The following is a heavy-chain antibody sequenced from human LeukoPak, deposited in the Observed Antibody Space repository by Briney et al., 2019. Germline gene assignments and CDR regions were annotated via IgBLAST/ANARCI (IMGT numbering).Heavy chain of an antibody. Sequence: GGSLRLSCAASGFDFESYTMTWLRQAPGKGLEWVSLISATSSDINYAESVRGRFTITRDNAKNSLFLQMDSLRAEDTAIYYCAKGLFSAFDKYLDSWGQGTLVTVSS. CDR3: AKGLFSAFDKYLDS. D-gene: IGHD5-12*01. J-gene: IGHJ4*02. CDR1: GFDFESYT. V-gene: IGHV3-21*04. CDR2: ISATSSDI.